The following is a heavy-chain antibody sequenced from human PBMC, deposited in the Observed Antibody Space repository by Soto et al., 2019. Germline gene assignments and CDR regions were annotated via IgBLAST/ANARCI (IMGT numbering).Heavy chain of an antibody. V-gene: IGHV3-48*01. Sequence: PGLPMRLSSEASGLNISSYSVNWVSKKTGKGLEWVSYISSSGSTIYYADSVKGRFTFSRDNAKNSLYLQMTSLRAEDTAVYYCARPARECSDPGCANWGQGTLVTVSS. D-gene: IGHD2-15*01. CDR2: ISSSGSTI. CDR3: ARPARECSDPGCAN. J-gene: IGHJ4*02. CDR1: GLNISSYS.